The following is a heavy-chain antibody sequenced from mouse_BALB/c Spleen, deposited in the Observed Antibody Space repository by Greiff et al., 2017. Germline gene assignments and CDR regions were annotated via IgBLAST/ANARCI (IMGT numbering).Heavy chain of an antibody. CDR2: INSNGGST. CDR1: GFTFSSYG. J-gene: IGHJ3*01. CDR3: ARDPYGNYVGFAY. V-gene: IGHV5-6-3*01. D-gene: IGHD2-1*01. Sequence: EVKLVESGGGLVQPGGSLKLSCAASGFTFSSYGLSWVRQTPDKRLELVATINSNGGSTYYPDSVKGRFTISRDNAKNTLYLQMSSLKSEDTAMYYCARDPYGNYVGFAYWGQGTLVTVSA.